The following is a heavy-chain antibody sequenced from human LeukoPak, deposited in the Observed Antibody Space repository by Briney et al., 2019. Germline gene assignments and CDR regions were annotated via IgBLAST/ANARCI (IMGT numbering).Heavy chain of an antibody. CDR1: GFTFSNYW. D-gene: IGHD3-10*01. V-gene: IGHV3-74*01. J-gene: IGHJ4*02. CDR2: INTDGSTT. Sequence: GGSLRLSCAASGFTFSNYWMHWVRQAPGKGLVWVSRINTDGSTTTYADSVKGRFTISRDNAKNTLYLQMNSLRAEDTAVYYCARAADYYASGIFCWGQGTLVTVSS. CDR3: ARAADYYASGIFC.